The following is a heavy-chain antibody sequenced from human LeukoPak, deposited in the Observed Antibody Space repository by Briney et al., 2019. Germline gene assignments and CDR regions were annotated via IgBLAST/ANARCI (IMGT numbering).Heavy chain of an antibody. CDR2: FHHSGST. V-gene: IGHV4-30-2*01. D-gene: IGHD2-21*02. CDR3: VRGGGLPNCGGDCPPDT. CDR1: GFSISSASYS. J-gene: IGHJ3*02. Sequence: SETLSLACAVSGFSISSASYSWSWIRQPPGEGLEWIGYFHHSGSTSYNPSLESRVTISGDRSANQFSLHLSSVTAADTAVYYCVRGGGLPNCGGDCPPDTWGQGKMVTVSS.